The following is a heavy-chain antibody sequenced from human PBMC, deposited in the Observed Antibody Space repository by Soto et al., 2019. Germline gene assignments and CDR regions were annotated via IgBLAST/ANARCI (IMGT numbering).Heavy chain of an antibody. CDR1: GYIFTNFW. CDR2: IYPRDSDT. D-gene: IGHD3-3*01. V-gene: IGHV5-51*03. J-gene: IGHJ3*01. CDR3: ARPAVAMFGVVSHAFDL. Sequence: VQLVQSGAEVKKPGESLRISCKGSGYIFTNFWIGWVRQKPGKGLEWMGAIYPRDSDTRYSPSFRGQVTISADKSLSTAYLQWSGLEASDTATYYCARPAVAMFGVVSHAFDLWGQGTMVIVSS.